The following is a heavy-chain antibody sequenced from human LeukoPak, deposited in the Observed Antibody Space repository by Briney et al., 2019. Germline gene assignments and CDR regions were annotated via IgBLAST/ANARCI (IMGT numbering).Heavy chain of an antibody. Sequence: TGGSLRLSCAASGFTLSSYWMNCVRQAPGKGLEWVANIKQDGSEKYYVDSVKGRFTISRDNAKNSLYLQMYSLRAKDTSVYYCARGFELITFGEAIGKLDWFDSWGQGTLVTVSS. CDR3: ARGFELITFGEAIGKLDWFDS. J-gene: IGHJ5*01. CDR2: IKQDGSEK. D-gene: IGHD3-16*02. V-gene: IGHV3-7*05. CDR1: GFTLSSYW.